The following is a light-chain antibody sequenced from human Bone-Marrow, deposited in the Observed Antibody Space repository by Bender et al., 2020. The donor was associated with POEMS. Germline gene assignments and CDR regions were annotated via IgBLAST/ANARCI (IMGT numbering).Light chain of an antibody. CDR2: EVF. CDR1: SSDVGSNNL. J-gene: IGLJ2*01. CDR3: SAYAGSTTLV. Sequence: QSALTQPASVSGSPGQSITISCTGTSSDVGSNNLVSWYQQHPGKAPKLMIYEVFKRPSGVPDRFSGSKSGNTASLTVSGLQADDEADYYCSAYAGSTTLVFGGGTKLTVL. V-gene: IGLV2-14*02.